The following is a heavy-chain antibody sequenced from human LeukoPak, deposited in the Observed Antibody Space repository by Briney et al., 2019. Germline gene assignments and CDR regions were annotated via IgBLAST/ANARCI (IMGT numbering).Heavy chain of an antibody. Sequence: PGGSLRLSCAASGFTFSSYGMHWVRQAPGKGLEWVAVISYDGSNKYYADSVKGRFTISRDNSKNTLYLQMNSLRAEDTAVYYCAKDRRYYDSSGLGRADYWGQGTLVTVSS. V-gene: IGHV3-30*18. CDR2: ISYDGSNK. CDR3: AKDRRYYDSSGLGRADY. J-gene: IGHJ4*02. CDR1: GFTFSSYG. D-gene: IGHD3-22*01.